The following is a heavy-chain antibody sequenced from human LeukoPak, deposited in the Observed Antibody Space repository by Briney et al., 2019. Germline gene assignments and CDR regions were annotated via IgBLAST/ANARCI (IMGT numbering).Heavy chain of an antibody. J-gene: IGHJ4*02. V-gene: IGHV3-23*01. CDR2: ISDSGGAT. D-gene: IGHD2-15*01. CDR1: GFTFSKYA. Sequence: GGSLRLSCAASGFTFSKYAMSWVRQPPGKGLEWVSAISDSGGATNCADSVKGRFTTSRDNSKNTLFLQMNSLRDDDTAVYYCAKRSCSGGSCNFDYWGQGTLVTVTS. CDR3: AKRSCSGGSCNFDY.